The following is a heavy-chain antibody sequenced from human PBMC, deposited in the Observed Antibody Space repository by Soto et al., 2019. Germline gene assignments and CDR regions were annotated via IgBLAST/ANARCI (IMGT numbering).Heavy chain of an antibody. CDR2: ISSTTNYI. CDR3: ARESEDLSSNLDY. Sequence: PGGSLRLSCAASGFTFRRYSMSCVLQAPGKVLEWVASISSTTNYIYYGESLKGRLTISRDNAKNSMYLQMNTLRAEDTAVYYCARESEDLSSNLDYWGQGTLVTVSS. V-gene: IGHV3-21*06. J-gene: IGHJ4*02. CDR1: GFTFRRYS.